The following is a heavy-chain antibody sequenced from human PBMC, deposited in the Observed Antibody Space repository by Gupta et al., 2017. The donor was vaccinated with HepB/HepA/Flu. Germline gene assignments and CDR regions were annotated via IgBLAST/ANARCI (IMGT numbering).Heavy chain of an antibody. Sequence: QVQLVQSGAEVKKPGASVKVSCKASGYTFTSYYMHWVRQAPGQGREWMGIINPSGGSTSYAQKVQGRVTMTRDTSTSTVYMELSRLRSEDTAVYYWAIEDGGNHIFDDWGQGTLVTVSS. CDR2: INPSGGST. V-gene: IGHV1-46*01. J-gene: IGHJ4*02. CDR3: AIEDGGNHIFDD. CDR1: GYTFTSYY. D-gene: IGHD2-15*01.